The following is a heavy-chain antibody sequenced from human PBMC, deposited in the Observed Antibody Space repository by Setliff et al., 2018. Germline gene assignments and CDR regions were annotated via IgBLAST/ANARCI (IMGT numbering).Heavy chain of an antibody. Sequence: ASVKVSCKTSGYTFTNYGVTWVRQAPGQRLEWMGWINNYSFQIQTAQKFQDRVTITTDTSTNTASLEVRSLRSDDTAIYYCARINFYVSSGYYYAPDFWGQGTLVTV. CDR2: INNYSFQI. J-gene: IGHJ4*02. CDR3: ARINFYVSSGYYYAPDF. CDR1: GYTFTNYG. D-gene: IGHD3-22*01. V-gene: IGHV1-18*01.